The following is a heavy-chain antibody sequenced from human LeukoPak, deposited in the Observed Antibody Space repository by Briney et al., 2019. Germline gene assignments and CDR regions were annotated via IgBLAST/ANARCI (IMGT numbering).Heavy chain of an antibody. D-gene: IGHD1-26*01. CDR1: GFTVSNYY. V-gene: IGHV3-53*01. J-gene: IGHJ4*02. CDR3: ARAVYSGNCHVGESDY. Sequence: GGSLRLSCAASGFTVSNYYMSRVRQAPGKGLEWVSVIHSGGTTNYADSVKGRFTISRDSSKNTLDLQMNSLRAEDTAMYYCARAVYSGNCHVGESDYWGQGTLVTVSS. CDR2: IHSGGTT.